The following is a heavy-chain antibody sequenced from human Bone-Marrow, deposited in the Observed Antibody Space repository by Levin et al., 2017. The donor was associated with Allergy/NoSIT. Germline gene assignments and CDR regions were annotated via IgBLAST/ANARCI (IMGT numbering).Heavy chain of an antibody. CDR1: GFSLSTTGEA. Sequence: SGPTLVKPTQTLTLTCTFSGFSLSTTGEAVGWIRQPPGKALEWLALIYWDDDKTYSPSLKGRVTITKDTSRNEVVLTMTDMDLVDTGTYYCAHTRPGNYGGWFHPWGQGTLVTVSS. J-gene: IGHJ5*02. CDR3: AHTRPGNYGGWFHP. CDR2: IYWDDDK. V-gene: IGHV2-5*02. D-gene: IGHD4-23*01.